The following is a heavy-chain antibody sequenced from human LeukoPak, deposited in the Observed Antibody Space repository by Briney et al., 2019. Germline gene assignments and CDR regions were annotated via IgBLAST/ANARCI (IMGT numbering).Heavy chain of an antibody. CDR2: IRSKDHGGTT. D-gene: IGHD2-2*01. CDR1: GFTFGDYA. V-gene: IGHV3-49*03. CDR3: ARAFWRQGSSTDV. Sequence: GGSLRLSCTASGFTFGDYALSWFRQAPGKGLEWLSFIRSKDHGGTTEYAASVKGRFTISRDNAKNSLYLQMNSLRAEDTAVYYCARAFWRQGSSTDVWGQGTLVTVSS. J-gene: IGHJ4*02.